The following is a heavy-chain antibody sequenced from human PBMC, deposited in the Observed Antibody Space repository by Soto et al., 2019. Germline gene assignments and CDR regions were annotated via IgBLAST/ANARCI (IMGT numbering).Heavy chain of an antibody. CDR2: IRGNGANT. Sequence: PXGSLKLFCAASGLIFSTYAMNLVRQAPGKGLEWVSTIRGNGANTYYADSVKGRFTISRDNSRNTLYLEMNSLRAEDTAVYYCAKSSGSYDAFDFWGQGTMVTVS. CDR3: AKSSGSYDAFDF. CDR1: GLIFSTYA. D-gene: IGHD6-19*01. V-gene: IGHV3-23*01. J-gene: IGHJ3*01.